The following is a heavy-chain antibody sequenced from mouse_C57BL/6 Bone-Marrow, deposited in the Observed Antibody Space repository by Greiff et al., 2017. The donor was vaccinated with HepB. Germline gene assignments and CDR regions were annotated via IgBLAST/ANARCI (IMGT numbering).Heavy chain of an antibody. V-gene: IGHV3-5*01. CDR2: IYYSGTI. D-gene: IGHD1-3*01. CDR3: ARESSDGYYYAMDY. Sequence: EVQLQQSGPGLVKPSQTVFLTCTVTGISITTGNYRWSWIRQFPGNKLEWIGYIYYSGTITYNPSLTSRTTISRDTPKNQFFLEMNSLTAEDTATYYCARESSDGYYYAMDYWGQGTSVTVSS. J-gene: IGHJ4*01. CDR1: GISITTGNYR.